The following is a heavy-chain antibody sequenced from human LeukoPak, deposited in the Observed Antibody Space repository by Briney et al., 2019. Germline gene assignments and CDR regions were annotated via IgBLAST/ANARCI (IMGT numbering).Heavy chain of an antibody. CDR1: GGSISSYY. Sequence: SETLSLTCTVSGGSISSYYWSWIRQPPGKGLEWIGYIYYSGSTNYNPSLKSRVTISVDTSKNQFSLKLSSVAAADTAVYYCARDSVDNRPYGMDVWGQGTTVTVSS. D-gene: IGHD1-14*01. V-gene: IGHV4-59*01. J-gene: IGHJ6*02. CDR3: ARDSVDNRPYGMDV. CDR2: IYYSGST.